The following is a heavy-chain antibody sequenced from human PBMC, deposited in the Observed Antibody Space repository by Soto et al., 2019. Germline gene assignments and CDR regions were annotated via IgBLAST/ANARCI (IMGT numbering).Heavy chain of an antibody. CDR3: AREVWFGELLRWFDP. D-gene: IGHD3-10*01. V-gene: IGHV4-31*03. CDR1: GGSISSGGYY. J-gene: IGHJ5*02. Sequence: QVQLQESGPGLVKPSQTLSLTCTVSGGSISSGGYYWSWIRQHPGKGLEWIGYIYYSGSTYYNPSLKGRVTISGDTSKNPFSLKLSSVTAADTAVYYCAREVWFGELLRWFDPWGQGTLVTVSS. CDR2: IYYSGST.